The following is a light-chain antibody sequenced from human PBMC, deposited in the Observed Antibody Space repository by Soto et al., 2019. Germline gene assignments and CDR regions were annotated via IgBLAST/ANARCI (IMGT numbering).Light chain of an antibody. V-gene: IGKV3-11*01. CDR3: QQRTSWPPWT. J-gene: IGKJ1*01. Sequence: EIVLTQSPATLSLSPGERATLSCRASQSVNTYLAWYQQRPGQAPRLLIYDASNRATGIPARFSGSGSGADFTLTISSLEPEDLAVYYCQQRTSWPPWTFGQGTKVEVK. CDR2: DAS. CDR1: QSVNTY.